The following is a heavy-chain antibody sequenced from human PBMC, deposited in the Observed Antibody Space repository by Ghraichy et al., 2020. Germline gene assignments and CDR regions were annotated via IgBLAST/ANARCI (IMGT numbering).Heavy chain of an antibody. CDR3: AKEGWEPGKHYFDY. Sequence: GGSLRLSCAASGFTFSSYGMHWVRQAPGKGLEWVAFIRYDGSNKYYADSVKGRFTISRDNSKNTLYLQMNSLRAEDTAVYYCAKEGWEPGKHYFDYWGQGTLVTVSS. CDR2: IRYDGSNK. V-gene: IGHV3-30*02. J-gene: IGHJ4*02. CDR1: GFTFSSYG. D-gene: IGHD1-26*01.